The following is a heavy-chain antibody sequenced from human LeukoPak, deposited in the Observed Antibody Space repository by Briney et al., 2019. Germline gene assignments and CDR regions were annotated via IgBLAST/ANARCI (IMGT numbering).Heavy chain of an antibody. Sequence: SETLSLTCTVSGGSISSYYWSWIRQPAGKGLEWIGRIYTSGSTNYNPSLKRRVTMSVDTSKNQFSLKLSSVTAADTAVYYCARVCSSTSCYRGFDYWRQGTLVTVCS. J-gene: IGHJ4*02. CDR1: GGSISSYY. CDR3: ARVCSSTSCYRGFDY. V-gene: IGHV4-4*07. CDR2: IYTSGST. D-gene: IGHD2-2*02.